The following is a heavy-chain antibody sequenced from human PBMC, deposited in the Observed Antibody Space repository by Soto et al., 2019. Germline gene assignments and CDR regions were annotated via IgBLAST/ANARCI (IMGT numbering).Heavy chain of an antibody. D-gene: IGHD6-13*01. CDR2: SASGLNT. V-gene: IGHV3-66*04. CDR3: ARHPERIAQIGWFDP. Sequence: PGGSLRLSCAASGFTVSSNYMSWVRQAPGKGLEWVSGVSASGLNTDYADPVKGRFYISRDSSKNTVSLHMNSLRAEDTAVYYCARHPERIAQIGWFDPWGQGTLVTVSS. CDR1: GFTVSSNY. J-gene: IGHJ5*02.